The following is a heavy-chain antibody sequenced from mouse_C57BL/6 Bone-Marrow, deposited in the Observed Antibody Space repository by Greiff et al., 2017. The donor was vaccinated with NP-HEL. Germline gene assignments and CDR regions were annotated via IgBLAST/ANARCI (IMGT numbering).Heavy chain of an antibody. CDR1: GFNIKDYY. V-gene: IGHV14-1*01. D-gene: IGHD1-1*01. J-gene: IGHJ1*03. CDR2: IDPEDGDT. CDR3: TTYYGSSYVSPYWYFDV. Sequence: EVHLVESGAELVRPGASVKLSCTASGFNIKDYYMHWVKQRPEQGLEWIGRIDPEDGDTEYAPKFQGKATMTADTSSNTAYLQLSSLTSEDTAVYYCTTYYGSSYVSPYWYFDVWGTGTTVTVSS.